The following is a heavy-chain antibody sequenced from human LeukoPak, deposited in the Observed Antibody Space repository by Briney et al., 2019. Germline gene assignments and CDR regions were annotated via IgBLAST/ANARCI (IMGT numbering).Heavy chain of an antibody. D-gene: IGHD3-10*01. V-gene: IGHV1-69*06. CDR1: GGTFIRYA. CDR2: IIPIFGTA. CDR3: ARAMYYYGSASYVF. Sequence: GASVKVSCKASGGTFIRYAISWVRQAPRQGREWMGGIIPIFGTANYAQKFQGRVTITADKSTSTAYMELSSLRSEDTAVYYCARAMYYYGSASYVFWGQGTLVTVSS. J-gene: IGHJ4*02.